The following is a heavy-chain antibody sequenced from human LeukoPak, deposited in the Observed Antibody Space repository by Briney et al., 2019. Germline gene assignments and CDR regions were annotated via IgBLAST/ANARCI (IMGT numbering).Heavy chain of an antibody. CDR2: ISGSGGST. V-gene: IGHV3-23*01. J-gene: IGHJ6*02. CDR1: GFTLSSYA. CDR3: SLTYDILTGTKADYYYYGMDV. Sequence: PGGSLRLSCAASGFTLSSYAMSWVRQAPGKGLEWVSAISGSGGSTYYADSVKGRFTISRDNSKNTLYLQMNSLRAEDTAVYYCSLTYDILTGTKADYYYYGMDVWGQGTTVTVSS. D-gene: IGHD3-9*01.